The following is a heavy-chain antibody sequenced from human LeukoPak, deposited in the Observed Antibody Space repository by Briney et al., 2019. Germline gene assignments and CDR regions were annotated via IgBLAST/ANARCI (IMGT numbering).Heavy chain of an antibody. D-gene: IGHD6-19*01. CDR1: GFTFSSYA. V-gene: IGHV3-64*01. J-gene: IGHJ4*02. CDR2: ISSNGGST. CDR3: ARVPGDSSGYRFDY. Sequence: GGSLRLSCAASGFTFSSYAMHWVRQAPGKGLEYVSVISSNGGSTYYANSVKGRFTISGDNSKNTLYLQMGSLRAEDMAVYYCARVPGDSSGYRFDYWGQGTLVTVSS.